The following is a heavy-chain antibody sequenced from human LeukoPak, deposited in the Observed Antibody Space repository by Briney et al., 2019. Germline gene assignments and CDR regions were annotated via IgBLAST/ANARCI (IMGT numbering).Heavy chain of an antibody. CDR3: ASRDGGSYAGDY. J-gene: IGHJ4*02. V-gene: IGHV1-69*04. D-gene: IGHD1-26*01. Sequence: SVKVSCKASGGTFSSYAISWVRQAPGQGLEWMGRIIPILGIANYAQKFQGRVTITADKSTSTAYMELSSLRSEDTAVYYCASRDGGSYAGDYWGQGTLVTVSS. CDR2: IIPILGIA. CDR1: GGTFSSYA.